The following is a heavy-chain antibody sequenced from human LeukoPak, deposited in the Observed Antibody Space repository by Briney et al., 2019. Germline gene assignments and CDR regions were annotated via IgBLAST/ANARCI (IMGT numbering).Heavy chain of an antibody. CDR2: ISLAGRT. J-gene: IGHJ4*02. CDR1: GFTVSSHD. CDR3: SRESGPFCPFGH. Sequence: GSLRLSCAASGFTVSSHDMSWVRQPPGGGLEWIGEISLAGRTRYNPSLQSRVHISIDESKNHLYLNLASVTAADTAVYYCSRESGPFCPFGHWGQGTLVAVTS. D-gene: IGHD1-26*01. V-gene: IGHV4-4*02.